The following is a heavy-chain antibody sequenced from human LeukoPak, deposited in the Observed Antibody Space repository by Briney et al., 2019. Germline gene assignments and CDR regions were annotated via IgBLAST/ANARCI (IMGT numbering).Heavy chain of an antibody. CDR3: AALWEGLVPPRTHDYYYMDV. V-gene: IGHV4-59*01. Sequence: SETLSLTCAVSGGSISSYYWSWIRQPPGKGLEWIGYIYYSGSTNYNPSLKSRVTISVDTSKNQFSLKLSSVTAADTAVYYCAALWEGLVPPRTHDYYYMDVWGKGTTVTVSS. D-gene: IGHD1-26*01. CDR2: IYYSGST. CDR1: GGSISSYY. J-gene: IGHJ6*03.